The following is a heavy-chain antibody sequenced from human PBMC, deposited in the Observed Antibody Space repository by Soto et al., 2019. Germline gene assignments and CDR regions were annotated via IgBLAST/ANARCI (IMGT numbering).Heavy chain of an antibody. Sequence: SQTLSLTCAISGDSVSSTSAAWEWIRQSPSRGLEWLGRTRYTSKWSYEYALSVKGRITISPDTSKNHFSLQLDSVTPEDTAVYYCVRDSGAKLSSSRGQGTLVTVSS. CDR2: TRYTSKWSY. D-gene: IGHD6-13*01. CDR1: GDSVSSTSAA. CDR3: VRDSGAKLSSS. V-gene: IGHV6-1*01. J-gene: IGHJ4*02.